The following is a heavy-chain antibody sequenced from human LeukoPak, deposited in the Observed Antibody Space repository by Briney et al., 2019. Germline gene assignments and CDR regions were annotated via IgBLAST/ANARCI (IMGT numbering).Heavy chain of an antibody. J-gene: IGHJ4*02. CDR3: AKEGKTRNWNYYQAKAVD. V-gene: IGHV3-11*01. CDR1: GFTFSDYY. Sequence: GGSLRLSCAASGFTFSDYYMSWIRQSPEKGLEWLSYIGGSGGDEHYADSVKGRFTISRDNAEKSLYLQMNSLRAEDTAVYYCAKEGKTRNWNYYQAKAVDWGQGTLVTVSS. CDR2: IGGSGGDE. D-gene: IGHD1-7*01.